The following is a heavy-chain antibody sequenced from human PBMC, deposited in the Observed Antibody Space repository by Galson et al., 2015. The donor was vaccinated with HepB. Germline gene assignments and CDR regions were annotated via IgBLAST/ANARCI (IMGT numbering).Heavy chain of an antibody. V-gene: IGHV2-26*01. J-gene: IGHJ4*01. CDR2: IFSNDDK. Sequence: PALVKPTQTLTLTCAVSGFSLTNASMGVSWIRQPPGKALEWLAHIFSNDDKTFSTSLKSRLAISRDPSKSQVVLTMTDMGPADTATYYCARVTDTDSWSNEFYFDYWGHGTLVSVSA. CDR3: ARVTDTDSWSNEFYFDY. D-gene: IGHD6-13*01. CDR1: GFSLTNASMG.